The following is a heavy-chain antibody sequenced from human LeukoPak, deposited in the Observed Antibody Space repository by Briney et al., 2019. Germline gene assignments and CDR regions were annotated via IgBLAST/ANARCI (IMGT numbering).Heavy chain of an antibody. CDR1: GGSISSDY. J-gene: IGHJ4*02. D-gene: IGHD6-13*01. Sequence: KPSETLSLTCTVSGGSISSDYWSWIRQPPGKGLEWIGYIYYSGSTNSNPSLKSRVTISVDTSENQFSLKLSSVTAADTAVYYCARGGMPGYSSSWHFFDYWGQGTLVTVSS. CDR2: IYYSGST. CDR3: ARGGMPGYSSSWHFFDY. V-gene: IGHV4-59*01.